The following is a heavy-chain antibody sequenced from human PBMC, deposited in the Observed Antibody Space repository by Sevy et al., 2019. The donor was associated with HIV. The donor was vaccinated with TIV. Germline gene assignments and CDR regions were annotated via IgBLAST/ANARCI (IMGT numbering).Heavy chain of an antibody. CDR3: ARVYGGPYDFWSGYMDV. J-gene: IGHJ6*03. D-gene: IGHD3-3*01. CDR2: ISYDGSNK. V-gene: IGHV3-30-3*01. Sequence: GGSLRLSCAASGFTFSSYAMHWVRQAPGKGLEWVAVISYDGSNKYYADSVKGRFTISRDNSKNTLYLQMNSLRAEETAVYYCARVYGGPYDFWSGYMDVWGKGTTVTVSS. CDR1: GFTFSSYA.